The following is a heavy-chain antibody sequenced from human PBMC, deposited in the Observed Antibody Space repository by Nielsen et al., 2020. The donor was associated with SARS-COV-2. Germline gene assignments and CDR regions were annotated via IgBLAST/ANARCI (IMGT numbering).Heavy chain of an antibody. J-gene: IGHJ4*02. D-gene: IGHD6-19*01. CDR3: AKDPYSSGWYWWGFDY. V-gene: IGHV3-23*01. CDR2: ISGSGGST. Sequence: GESLKISCAASGFIFSSYAMSWVRQAPGKGLEWVSAISGSGGSTYYADSVKGRFTISRDNSKNTLYLQMNSLRAEDTAVYYCAKDPYSSGWYWWGFDYWGQGTLVTVSS. CDR1: GFIFSSYA.